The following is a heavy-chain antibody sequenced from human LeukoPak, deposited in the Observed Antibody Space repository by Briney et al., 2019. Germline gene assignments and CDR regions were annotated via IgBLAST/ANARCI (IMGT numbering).Heavy chain of an antibody. J-gene: IGHJ4*02. Sequence: ASVKVSCKASGYTFTGYYMHWVRQAPGQGLEWMGWINPNSGGTNYAQKFQGRVTMTRVTSISTAYMELSRLRSDDTAVYYCARDGRAYCSGGSCYDYWGQGTLVTVSS. V-gene: IGHV1-2*02. D-gene: IGHD2-15*01. CDR3: ARDGRAYCSGGSCYDY. CDR1: GYTFTGYY. CDR2: INPNSGGT.